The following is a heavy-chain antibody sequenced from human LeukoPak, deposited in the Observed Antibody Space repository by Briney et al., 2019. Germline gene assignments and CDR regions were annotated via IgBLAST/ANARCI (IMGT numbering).Heavy chain of an antibody. V-gene: IGHV4-30-4*01. CDR2: IYYSGST. CDR1: GDSISSGDYY. Sequence: PSQTLSLTCTVSGDSISSGDYYWSRIRQSPGKGLEWIGNIYYSGSTHYNPPLKSRVTISVYKSKNQFSLKLSSVTAADTAVYYCARGREYGDFDDYWGQGTLVTVSS. J-gene: IGHJ4*02. CDR3: ARGREYGDFDDY. D-gene: IGHD4-17*01.